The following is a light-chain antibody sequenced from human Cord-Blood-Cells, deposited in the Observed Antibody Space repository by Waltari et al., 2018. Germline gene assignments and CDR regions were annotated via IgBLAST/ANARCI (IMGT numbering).Light chain of an antibody. Sequence: DIVMTQSPDSLAVSLGERATINCKSSQSVLYSSNNKNYLAWYQQKPGQPPKLLIYWAATRESGVPDRSSGSGSGTDFTRTISSLQAEDVAVYYCQQYYSTPPTFGQGTKVEIK. CDR1: QSVLYSSNNKNY. V-gene: IGKV4-1*01. CDR3: QQYYSTPPT. J-gene: IGKJ1*01. CDR2: WAA.